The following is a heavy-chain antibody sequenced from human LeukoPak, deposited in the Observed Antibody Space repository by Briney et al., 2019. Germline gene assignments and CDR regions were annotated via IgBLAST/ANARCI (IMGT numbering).Heavy chain of an antibody. V-gene: IGHV3-30*18. CDR3: AKQRRSSWYSPFDY. CDR1: GFTFSSYG. CDR2: ISYDGSNK. J-gene: IGHJ4*02. D-gene: IGHD6-13*01. Sequence: GGSLRLSCAASGFTFSSYGMHWVRQAPGKGLEWVAVISYDGSNKYYADFVKGRFTISRDNSKNTLYLQMNSLRAEDTAVYYCAKQRRSSWYSPFDYWGQGTLVTVSS.